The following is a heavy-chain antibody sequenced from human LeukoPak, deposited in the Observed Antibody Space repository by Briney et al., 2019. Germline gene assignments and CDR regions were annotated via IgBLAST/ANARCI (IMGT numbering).Heavy chain of an antibody. D-gene: IGHD3-3*01. J-gene: IGHJ4*02. V-gene: IGHV3-30*03. CDR2: ISNDGSKK. CDR3: ARVRTRVTIFGVVTPDYFDY. Sequence: GGSLRLSCAASGFTFSSYAMHWVRQAPGKGLEWVAVISNDGSKKYYADSVKGRFTISRDNAKNSLYLQMNSLRAEDTAVYYCARVRTRVTIFGVVTPDYFDYWGQGTLVTVSS. CDR1: GFTFSSYA.